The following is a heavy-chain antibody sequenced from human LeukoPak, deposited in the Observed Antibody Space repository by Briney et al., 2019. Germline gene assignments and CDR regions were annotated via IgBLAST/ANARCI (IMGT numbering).Heavy chain of an antibody. D-gene: IGHD6-6*01. Sequence: PSETLSLTCAVYGGSFSGYYWSWIRQPPGKGLEWIGEIDHSGSTNYNPSLKSRVTISVDTSKNQFSLKLSSVTAADTAVYYCARDHIAAQGTGWYFDLWGRGTLVTVSS. V-gene: IGHV4-34*01. CDR1: GGSFSGYY. CDR2: IDHSGST. CDR3: ARDHIAAQGTGWYFDL. J-gene: IGHJ2*01.